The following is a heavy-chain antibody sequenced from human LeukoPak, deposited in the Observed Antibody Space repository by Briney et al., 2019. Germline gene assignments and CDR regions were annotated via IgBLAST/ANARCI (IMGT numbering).Heavy chain of an antibody. CDR1: GFTFSSYS. D-gene: IGHD5-24*01. CDR2: ISSSSSYI. Sequence: GGSLRLSCAASGFTFSSYSMNWVRQAPGKRLEWVSSISSSSSYIYYADSVKGRFTISRDNAKNSLYLQMNSLRAEDTAVYYCARSEKERMASACFHNWGQGTLVTVSS. CDR3: ARSEKERMASACFHN. V-gene: IGHV3-21*01. J-gene: IGHJ4*02.